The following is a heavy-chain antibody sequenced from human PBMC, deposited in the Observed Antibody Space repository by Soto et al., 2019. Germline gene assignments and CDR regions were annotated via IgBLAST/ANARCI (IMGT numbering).Heavy chain of an antibody. J-gene: IGHJ4*02. CDR1: GDSISSSNW. CDR2: IYHSGST. Sequence: QVQLQESGPGLVKPSGTLSLTCAVSGDSISSSNWWNWVRQPPGKGLEWIGEIYHSGSTHYNPSRKSRVTISVDKSKSHFSLKLSSVTAADTAVYYCARIPYGTYSFDYWGQGTLVAVSS. CDR3: ARIPYGTYSFDY. D-gene: IGHD2-21*01. V-gene: IGHV4-4*02.